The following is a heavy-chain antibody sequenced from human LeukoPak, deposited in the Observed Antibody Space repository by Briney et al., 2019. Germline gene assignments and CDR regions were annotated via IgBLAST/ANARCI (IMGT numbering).Heavy chain of an antibody. D-gene: IGHD2-2*01. J-gene: IGHJ5*02. Sequence: SETLSLTCTVSGGSISSGGYYWSWIRPHPGKGPEWIGYIYYSGSTYYNPSLKSRVTISVDTSKNQFSLKLSSVTAADTAVYYCARDGGGYCSSTSCNWFDPWGQGTLVTVSS. V-gene: IGHV4-31*03. CDR3: ARDGGGYCSSTSCNWFDP. CDR2: IYYSGST. CDR1: GGSISSGGYY.